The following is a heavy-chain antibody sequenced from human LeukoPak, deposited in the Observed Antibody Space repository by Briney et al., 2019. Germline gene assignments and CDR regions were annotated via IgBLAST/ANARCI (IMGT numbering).Heavy chain of an antibody. D-gene: IGHD6-13*01. J-gene: IGHJ4*02. V-gene: IGHV1-46*01. CDR3: ARGSNWGAFDY. CDR1: GYTFTSYG. Sequence: ASVKVSCKASGYTFTSYGISWVRQAPGQGLEWMGIINPSGGSTSYAQKFQGRVTMTRDMSTSTVYMELSSLRSEDTAVYHCARGSNWGAFDYWGQGTLVTVSS. CDR2: INPSGGST.